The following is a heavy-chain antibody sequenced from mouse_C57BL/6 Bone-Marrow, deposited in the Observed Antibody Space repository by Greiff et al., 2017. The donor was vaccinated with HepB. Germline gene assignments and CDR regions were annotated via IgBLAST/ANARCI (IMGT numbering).Heavy chain of an antibody. J-gene: IGHJ2*01. CDR1: GFTFSDYG. CDR2: ISSGSSTI. CDR3: ARQGDYYDYDVYYFDY. D-gene: IGHD2-4*01. Sequence: EVQWVESGGGLVKPGGSLKLSCAASGFTFSDYGMHWVRQAPEKGLEWVAYISSGSSTIYYADTVKGRFTISRDNAKNTLFLQMTSLRSEDTAMYYCARQGDYYDYDVYYFDYWGQGTTLTVSS. V-gene: IGHV5-17*01.